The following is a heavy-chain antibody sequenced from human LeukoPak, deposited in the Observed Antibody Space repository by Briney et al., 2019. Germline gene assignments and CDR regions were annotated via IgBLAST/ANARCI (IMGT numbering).Heavy chain of an antibody. CDR3: ARAGAGRKTDFWSGYWQFDY. V-gene: IGHV4-34*01. J-gene: IGHJ4*02. Sequence: SETLSLTCAVYGGSFSGYYWSWIRQPPGKGLEWIGEINHSGSTNYNPSLKSRVTISVDTSKNQFSLKLSSVTAADTAVYYCARAGAGRKTDFWSGYWQFDYWGQGTLVTVSS. CDR1: GGSFSGYY. D-gene: IGHD3-3*01. CDR2: INHSGST.